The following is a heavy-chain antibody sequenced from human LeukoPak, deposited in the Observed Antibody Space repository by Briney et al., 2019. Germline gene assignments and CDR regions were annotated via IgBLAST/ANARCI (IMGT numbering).Heavy chain of an antibody. CDR1: GGSISSYY. J-gene: IGHJ4*02. CDR2: IYYSGST. Sequence: SETLSLTCTVSGGSISSYYWSRIRQPPGKGLEWIGYIYYSGSTNYNPSLKSRVTISVDTSKNQFSLKLSSVTAADTAVYYCARDLYSSSWLNYFDYWGQGTLVTVSS. CDR3: ARDLYSSSWLNYFDY. D-gene: IGHD6-13*01. V-gene: IGHV4-59*01.